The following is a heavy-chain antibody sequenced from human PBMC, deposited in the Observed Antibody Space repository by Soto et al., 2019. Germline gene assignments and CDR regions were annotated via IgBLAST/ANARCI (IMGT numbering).Heavy chain of an antibody. V-gene: IGHV3-21*01. CDR2: INGRSNYK. J-gene: IGHJ4*02. CDR1: GFTLTTYT. CDR3: VREDGVVGASSAFDS. D-gene: IGHD1-26*01. Sequence: GGSLRLSXVASGFTLTTYTMNWVRQAPGTGLEWVSSINGRSNYKYYSESVKGRFTISRDNAQNSLFLQMSRLGPEDTAVYYCVREDGVVGASSAFDSWGQGTLVTVSS.